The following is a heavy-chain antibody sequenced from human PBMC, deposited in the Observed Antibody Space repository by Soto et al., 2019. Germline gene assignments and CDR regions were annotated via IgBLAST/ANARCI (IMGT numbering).Heavy chain of an antibody. Sequence: QVQLVQSGAEMKKPGSSVKVSCQSSGGTFNTYAMNWVRQAPGQGPEWMGDISPMFGAANYAPKFQGRVTTTADESTGTSYMQLSSLTSEDTALYFCAREVHVHTPAFVYWGQGTLVTVSS. CDR3: AREVHVHTPAFVY. J-gene: IGHJ4*02. D-gene: IGHD3-16*01. V-gene: IGHV1-69*19. CDR2: ISPMFGAA. CDR1: GGTFNTYA.